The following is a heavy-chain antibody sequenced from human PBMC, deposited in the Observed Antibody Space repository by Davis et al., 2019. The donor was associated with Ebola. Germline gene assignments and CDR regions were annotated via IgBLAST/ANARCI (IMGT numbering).Heavy chain of an antibody. Sequence: GESLKISCKGSGYRFTSYWIGWVRQMPGKGLEWMGRIDPGDSYTNYSPSFQGHVTISADKSISTAYLQWSSLKASDTAMYYCARGTDGYNPGGYFDSWGQGTLVTVSS. V-gene: IGHV5-10-1*01. CDR2: IDPGDSYT. CDR1: GYRFTSYW. J-gene: IGHJ4*02. D-gene: IGHD5-24*01. CDR3: ARGTDGYNPGGYFDS.